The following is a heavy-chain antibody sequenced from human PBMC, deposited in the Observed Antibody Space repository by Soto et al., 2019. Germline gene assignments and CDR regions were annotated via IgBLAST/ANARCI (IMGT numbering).Heavy chain of an antibody. D-gene: IGHD2-15*01. Sequence: SETLSLTCTVSGGSISSYYWSWIRQPPGKGLEWIGYIYYSGSTNYNPSLKSRVTISVDTSKNQFSLKLSSVTAADTAVYYCAMVAATNAFDIWGQGTMVTVSS. CDR3: AMVAATNAFDI. V-gene: IGHV4-59*01. CDR2: IYYSGST. CDR1: GGSISSYY. J-gene: IGHJ3*02.